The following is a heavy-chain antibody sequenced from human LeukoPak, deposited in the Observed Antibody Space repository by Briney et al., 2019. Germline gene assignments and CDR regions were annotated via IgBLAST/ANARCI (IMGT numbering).Heavy chain of an antibody. J-gene: IGHJ4*02. CDR1: RFTFSSYV. CDR2: IWYDGDNK. D-gene: IGHD3-22*01. V-gene: IGHV3-33*06. Sequence: GGSLRLSCAASRFTFSSYVMHWIRQAPGKGLEWVALIWYDGDNKYYSDSVKGRFTISRDNSKNTLYLQMNSLRAEDTAVYYCAKARATYLYDTSGYSALDYWGQGTLVTVSS. CDR3: AKARATYLYDTSGYSALDY.